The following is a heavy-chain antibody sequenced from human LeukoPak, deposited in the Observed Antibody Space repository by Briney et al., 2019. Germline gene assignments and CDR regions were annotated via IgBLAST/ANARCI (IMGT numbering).Heavy chain of an antibody. D-gene: IGHD3-3*01. J-gene: IGHJ4*02. CDR2: ISSSSATI. Sequence: GGSLRLSCEGSGFSLSAYNMNWVRQAPGKGLESVSYISSSSATIFYADSVKGRFTISRDNAKNSLYLQMNSLRAEDTAVYYCAKGITIFDESFDYWGQGTLVTVSS. CDR1: GFSLSAYN. V-gene: IGHV3-48*01. CDR3: AKGITIFDESFDY.